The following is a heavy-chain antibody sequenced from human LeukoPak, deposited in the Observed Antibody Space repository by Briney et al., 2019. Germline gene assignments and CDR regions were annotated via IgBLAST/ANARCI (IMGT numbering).Heavy chain of an antibody. D-gene: IGHD6-19*01. CDR3: AKPLASSGWFYGDAFDI. CDR1: GFTFSSYG. V-gene: IGHV3-30*02. J-gene: IGHJ3*02. Sequence: PGGSLRLSCAASGFTFSSYGMHWVRQAPGKGLEWVAFIRYDGSNKYYADSVKGRFTISRDNSKNTLYLQMNSLRAEDTAVYYCAKPLASSGWFYGDAFDIWGQGTMVTVSS. CDR2: IRYDGSNK.